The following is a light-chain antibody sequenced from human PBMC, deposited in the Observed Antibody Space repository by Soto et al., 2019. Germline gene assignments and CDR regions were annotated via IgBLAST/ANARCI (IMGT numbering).Light chain of an antibody. CDR2: GAS. CDR1: QIVSSSY. CDR3: HQDGSSPQT. J-gene: IGKJ1*01. Sequence: VLTQSPDTLSLSPGERATLSCRASQIVSSSYLAWYQQKPGQAPRLLIYGASSRATGIPDRFTGSGSGTGFTLTISRLEPEDFAVFYCHQDGSSPQTFGQGTKVDIK. V-gene: IGKV3-20*01.